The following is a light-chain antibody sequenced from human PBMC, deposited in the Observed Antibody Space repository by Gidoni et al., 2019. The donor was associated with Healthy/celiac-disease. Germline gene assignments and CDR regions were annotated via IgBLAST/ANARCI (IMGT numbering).Light chain of an antibody. CDR1: KSISSW. Sequence: DIQMTQSPSTLSASVGDRVTITCRASKSISSWLAWYQQKPGKAPKLLLYKASSLESVVPSRFSGSGSGTEFTLTISSLQPDDFATYYCQQYMGWTFVQGTKVEIK. CDR3: QQYMGWT. CDR2: KAS. J-gene: IGKJ1*01. V-gene: IGKV1-5*03.